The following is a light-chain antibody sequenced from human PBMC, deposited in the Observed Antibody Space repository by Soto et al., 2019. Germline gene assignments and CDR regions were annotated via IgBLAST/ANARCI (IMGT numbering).Light chain of an antibody. V-gene: IGKV3-20*01. CDR3: QQSGNSIPIT. CDR1: QFIDRY. J-gene: IGKJ5*01. CDR2: GAS. Sequence: IVWTQSPGTLSLSPGERCTLSCMASQFIDRYLAWYRQIPGQAPRLLIYGASSRATGIPHRFSGSGSGTDFTLTINRLEPEDFAVYYCQQSGNSIPITFGPGTRLDIK.